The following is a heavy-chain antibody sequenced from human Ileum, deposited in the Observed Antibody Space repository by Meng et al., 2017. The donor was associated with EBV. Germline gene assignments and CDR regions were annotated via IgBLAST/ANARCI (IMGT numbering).Heavy chain of an antibody. Sequence: QITLKDACPHPVKPPQTHQLPCTFSGFYLSTNGVGVGWIRQPPGKALEWLALIYWDDDKSYRPSLQNRLTITKDTSKNQVVFTVTNMDPVDTAKYYCVHRWGGNGWGPFDYWGQGTLVTVSS. D-gene: IGHD6-19*01. J-gene: IGHJ4*02. CDR3: VHRWGGNGWGPFDY. CDR1: GFYLSTNGVG. CDR2: IYWDDDK. V-gene: IGHV2-5*02.